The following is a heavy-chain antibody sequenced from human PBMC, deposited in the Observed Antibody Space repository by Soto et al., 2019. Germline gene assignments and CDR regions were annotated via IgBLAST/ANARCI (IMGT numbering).Heavy chain of an antibody. CDR2: IYNSAST. Sequence: SETMSLTCAVCGGYISGGYYWWRPTLQPPGKALQFIGCIYNSASTYYNSSLMSRVTISVDRSKNLFFLYLTSVTAADTAVYYCATYRNFFQIWGQGTKVTVSS. V-gene: IGHV4-30-2*01. CDR3: ATYRNFFQI. CDR1: GGYISGGYYW. J-gene: IGHJ3*02.